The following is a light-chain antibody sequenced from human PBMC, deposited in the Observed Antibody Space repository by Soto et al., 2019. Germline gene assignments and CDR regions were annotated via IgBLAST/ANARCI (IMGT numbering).Light chain of an antibody. V-gene: IGKV3-15*01. CDR3: QQYNNWPPIT. CDR2: GAF. J-gene: IGKJ5*01. CDR1: QSVSSN. Sequence: EIVLTQSPGTLSLSPWARATLSCRASQSVSSNLAWYQQKPGQAPRLLIYGAFTRATGIPARFSGSGSGTEFTLTISSLQSEDFAVYYCQQYNNWPPITFGQGTRLEIK.